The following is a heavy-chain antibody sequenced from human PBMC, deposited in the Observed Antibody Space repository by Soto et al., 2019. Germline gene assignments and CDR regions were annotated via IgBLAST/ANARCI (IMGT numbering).Heavy chain of an antibody. CDR3: ARDGRPRTTLPHGGLDQ. J-gene: IGHJ4*02. V-gene: IGHV3-30-3*01. Sequence: QVQLMESGGGVVQPGGSLRLSCAASGFTFRSYAIHWVRQAPGKGLEWVAIISYDGSTKFYTDSVKGRFTISRGNSNHTVYLQMTRLRSEDTAIYYCARDGRPRTTLPHGGLDQWGQGTLVSVSS. D-gene: IGHD3-16*01. CDR1: GFTFRSYA. CDR2: ISYDGSTK.